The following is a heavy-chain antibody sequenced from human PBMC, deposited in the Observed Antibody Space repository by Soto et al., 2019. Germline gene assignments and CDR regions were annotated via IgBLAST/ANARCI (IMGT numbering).Heavy chain of an antibody. CDR3: ARDPGGAVAGTNYYYYYGMDV. V-gene: IGHV4-38-2*02. J-gene: IGHJ6*02. Sequence: SETLSLTCAVSGYSISSGYYWGWIRQPPGKGLEWIGSIYHSGSTYYNPSLKSRVTISVDTSKNQFSLKLSSMTAADTAVYYCARDPGGAVAGTNYYYYYGMDVWGQGTTVPVSS. CDR1: GYSISSGYY. D-gene: IGHD6-19*01. CDR2: IYHSGST.